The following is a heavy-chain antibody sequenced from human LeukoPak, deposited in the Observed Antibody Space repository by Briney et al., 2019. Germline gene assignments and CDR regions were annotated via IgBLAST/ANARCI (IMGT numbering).Heavy chain of an antibody. CDR1: GGSISSSDYY. J-gene: IGHJ5*02. CDR3: ASAYCSGTTCYFRRFDP. Sequence: SGTLSLTCAVSGGSISSSDYYWGWIRQPPGKGLEWIGSLYYSGRTYYNPSLKSRGTISVDTSKNQFSLRLSSVTAADADVYYCASAYCSGTTCYFRRFDPWGQGTLVTVSS. D-gene: IGHD2-2*01. V-gene: IGHV4-39*01. CDR2: LYYSGRT.